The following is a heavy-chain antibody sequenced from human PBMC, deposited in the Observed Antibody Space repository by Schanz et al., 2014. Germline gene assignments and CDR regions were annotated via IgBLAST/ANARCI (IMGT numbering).Heavy chain of an antibody. D-gene: IGHD2-21*02. Sequence: EVQLLESGGGLVEPGGSLRLSCAASGFTFSGYSMNWVRQAPGKGLEWISYITGTGTVMYADSVKGRFTISRDNGKNSLSLQMNSLRVEDTAVYYCVRERTNYGGNSYFFDHWGQGTLVTVSS. CDR1: GFTFSGYS. V-gene: IGHV3-48*01. J-gene: IGHJ4*02. CDR3: VRERTNYGGNSYFFDH. CDR2: ITGTGTV.